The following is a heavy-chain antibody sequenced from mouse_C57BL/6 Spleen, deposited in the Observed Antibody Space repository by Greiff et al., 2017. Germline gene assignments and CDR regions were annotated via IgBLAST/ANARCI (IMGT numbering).Heavy chain of an antibody. D-gene: IGHD2-3*01. J-gene: IGHJ2*01. CDR1: GFTFSSYA. V-gene: IGHV5-4*01. CDR2: ISDGGSYT. Sequence: EVQLVESGGGLVKPGGSLKLSCAASGFTFSSYAMSWVRQTPEKRLEWVATISDGGSYTYYPDNVKGRFTISRDNAKNNLYLQMSHLKSEDTAMYYGARSYDGNYYFDYWGQGTPLTVSS. CDR3: ARSYDGNYYFDY.